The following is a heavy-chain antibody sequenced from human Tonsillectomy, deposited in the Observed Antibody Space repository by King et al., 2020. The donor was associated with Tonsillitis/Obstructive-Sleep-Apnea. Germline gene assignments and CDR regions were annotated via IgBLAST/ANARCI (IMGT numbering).Heavy chain of an antibody. V-gene: IGHV4-4*07. CDR1: GGSISSYY. CDR2: IYTSGST. CDR3: ARNDFVVVPAVIHVFDI. Sequence: VQLQESGPGLVKPSETLSLTCTVSGGSISSYYWSWIRQPAGKGLEWIGRIYTSGSTNSNPSLKSRVTMSVDTSKNQFSLKLSSVTAADTAVYYCARNDFVVVPAVIHVFDIGGQGKMVTVSS. D-gene: IGHD2-2*01. J-gene: IGHJ3*02.